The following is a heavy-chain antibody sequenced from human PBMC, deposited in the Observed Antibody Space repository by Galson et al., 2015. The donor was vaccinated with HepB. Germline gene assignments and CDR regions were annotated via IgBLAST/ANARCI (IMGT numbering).Heavy chain of an antibody. D-gene: IGHD2-2*01. J-gene: IGHJ5*02. CDR1: GGTFSSYT. CDR2: IIPILGIA. V-gene: IGHV1-69*04. Sequence: SVKVSCKASGGTFSSYTISWVRQAPGQGLEWMGRIIPILGIANYAQKFQGRVTITADKSTSTAYMELSSLRSEDTAVYYCAREVLPGYCSSTSCSIDPWGQGTLVTVSS. CDR3: AREVLPGYCSSTSCSIDP.